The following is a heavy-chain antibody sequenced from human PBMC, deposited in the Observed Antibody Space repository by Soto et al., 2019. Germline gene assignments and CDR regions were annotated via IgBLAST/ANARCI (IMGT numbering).Heavy chain of an antibody. D-gene: IGHD1-26*01. CDR2: TTNKANSYTT. J-gene: IGHJ4*02. V-gene: IGHV3-72*01. CDR1: GFILTDHY. CDR3: ASLAGAEEGFDY. Sequence: EVQLVESGGGLVQPGGSLRLSCAASGFILTDHYMDWVRQAPGKGLEWVGRTTNKANSYTTEYAASVKGRFTISRDDSKNSLYLQMTSPKAGDTAVYYCASLAGAEEGFDYWGQGTLVTVSS.